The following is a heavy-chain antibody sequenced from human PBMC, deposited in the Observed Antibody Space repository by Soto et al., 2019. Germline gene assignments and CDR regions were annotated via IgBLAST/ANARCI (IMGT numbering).Heavy chain of an antibody. D-gene: IGHD3-10*01. CDR2: ISYDGSNK. J-gene: IGHJ3*02. V-gene: IGHV3-30*18. CDR3: AKDGGFGELPLDAFDI. CDR1: GFTFSSYG. Sequence: RLSCAASGFTFSSYGMHWVRQAPGKGLEWEAVISYDGSNKYYADSVKGRFTISRDNSKNTLYLQMNSLRAEDTAVYYCAKDGGFGELPLDAFDIWGQGTMVTV.